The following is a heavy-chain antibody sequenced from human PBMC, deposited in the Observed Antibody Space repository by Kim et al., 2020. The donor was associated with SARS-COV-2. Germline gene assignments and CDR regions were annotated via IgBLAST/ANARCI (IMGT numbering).Heavy chain of an antibody. V-gene: IGHV4-61*01. CDR1: GGSVSSGSYY. CDR3: ARGEDDYIWGSYRYAFDY. D-gene: IGHD3-16*02. J-gene: IGHJ4*02. Sequence: SETLSLTCTVSGGSVSSGSYYWSWIRQPPGKGLEWIGYIYYSGSTNYNPSLKSRVTISVDTSKNQFSLKLSSVTAADTAVYYCARGEDDYIWGSYRYAFDYWGQGTLVTVSS. CDR2: IYYSGST.